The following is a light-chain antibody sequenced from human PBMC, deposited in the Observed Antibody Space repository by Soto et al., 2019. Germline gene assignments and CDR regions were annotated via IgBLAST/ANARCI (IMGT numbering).Light chain of an antibody. V-gene: IGKV3-15*01. CDR2: GAS. J-gene: IGKJ5*01. CDR1: QSVSSN. Sequence: DIVMTQSPATLSVSPGERATLSCRASQSVSSNLAWYQQKPGQAPRLLISGASTRATGIPARLSGSGSGTEFTLTISSLQSEDFAVYYCQQYDNWPITFGQGTRLEIK. CDR3: QQYDNWPIT.